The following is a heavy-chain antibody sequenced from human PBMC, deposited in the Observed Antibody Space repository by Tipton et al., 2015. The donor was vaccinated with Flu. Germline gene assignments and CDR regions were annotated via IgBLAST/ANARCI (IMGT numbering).Heavy chain of an antibody. CDR2: IYYSGNT. D-gene: IGHD3-3*01. Sequence: TLSLTCTVSGGSIISSSFYWGWIRQPPGKGLEWIGNIYYSGNTYYNPPLKSRVTVSVDTSKNQFSLKLNSVTAADTAVYYCARDLTTIFGGAFDNWGPGTLVTVSS. J-gene: IGHJ4*02. CDR1: GGSIISSSFY. V-gene: IGHV4-39*07. CDR3: ARDLTTIFGGAFDN.